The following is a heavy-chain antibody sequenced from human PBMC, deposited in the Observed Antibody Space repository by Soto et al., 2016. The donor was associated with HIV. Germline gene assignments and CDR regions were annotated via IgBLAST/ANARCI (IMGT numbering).Heavy chain of an antibody. V-gene: IGHV3-23*01. Sequence: EVQLLESGGGLVQPGGPLRLSCAASKFTFSTYAMSWVRQAPGKGLEWVSTISNSGGTTYYADSVKGRFTISRDNSKNTLYLQMNSLRADDTAVYYCTKDRGTMVRGVTLYYYYYGMDVWGQGTTVTVSS. J-gene: IGHJ6*02. D-gene: IGHD3-10*01. CDR3: TKDRGTMVRGVTLYYYYYGMDV. CDR2: ISNSGGTT. CDR1: KFTFSTYA.